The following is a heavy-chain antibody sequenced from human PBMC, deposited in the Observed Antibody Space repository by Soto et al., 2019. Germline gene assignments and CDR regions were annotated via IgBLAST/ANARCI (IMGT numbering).Heavy chain of an antibody. CDR2: IYHSGST. CDR3: ASYDSSGPFDY. J-gene: IGHJ4*02. Sequence: QLQLQESGSGLVKPSQTLSLTCAVSGGSISSGGYYWSWIRQPPGKGLEWIGYIYHSGSTYYNPSLKRRVTISVDRSKTQFSLKLSSVTAADTAVYYCASYDSSGPFDYWGQGTLVTVSS. CDR1: GGSISSGGYY. V-gene: IGHV4-30-2*01. D-gene: IGHD3-22*01.